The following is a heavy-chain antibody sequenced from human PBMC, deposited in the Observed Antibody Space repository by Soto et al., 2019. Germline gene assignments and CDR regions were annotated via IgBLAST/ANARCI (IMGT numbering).Heavy chain of an antibody. D-gene: IGHD6-13*01. J-gene: IGHJ6*02. CDR3: AGEYIAAAGTPLDV. CDR2: ISYDGSNK. V-gene: IGHV3-30-3*01. Sequence: QVQLVESGGGAVQPGRSLRLSCAASGFTFSSYAMHWVRQAPGKGLEWVAFISYDGSNKYYADSVKGRFTISRDNSKNALYLQMNSMSAEDTAVYYCAGEYIAAAGTPLDVWGQGTTVTVSS. CDR1: GFTFSSYA.